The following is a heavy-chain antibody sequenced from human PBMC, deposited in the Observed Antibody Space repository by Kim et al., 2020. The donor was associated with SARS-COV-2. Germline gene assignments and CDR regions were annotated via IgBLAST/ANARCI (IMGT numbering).Heavy chain of an antibody. CDR1: GFTFSSYW. V-gene: IGHV3-7*03. D-gene: IGHD6-13*01. CDR3: ERVMYSSSWYSDYFDY. J-gene: IGHJ4*02. CDR2: IKQDGSEK. Sequence: GGSLRLSCAASGFTFSSYWMSWVRQAPGKGLEWVANIKQDGSEKYYVDSVKGRFTISRDNAKNSLYLQMNSLRAEDTAVYYCERVMYSSSWYSDYFDYWGQGTLVTVSS.